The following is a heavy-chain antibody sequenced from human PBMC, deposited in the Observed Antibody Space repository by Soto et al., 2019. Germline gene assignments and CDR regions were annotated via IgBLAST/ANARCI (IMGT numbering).Heavy chain of an antibody. Sequence: PGGSLRLSCAASGLTFSNNWMSWVRQAPGKGLEWLANIKQDGSERYYVDSVKGRFTISRDNAKSSLYLQMNSLRAEDTAVYYCARDFFGDLSYNRGQGTLVTVSS. D-gene: IGHD3-3*01. CDR2: IKQDGSER. CDR3: ARDFFGDLSYN. J-gene: IGHJ4*02. CDR1: GLTFSNNW. V-gene: IGHV3-7*03.